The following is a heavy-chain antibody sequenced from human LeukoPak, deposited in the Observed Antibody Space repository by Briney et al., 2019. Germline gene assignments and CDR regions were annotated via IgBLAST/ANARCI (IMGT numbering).Heavy chain of an antibody. V-gene: IGHV3-23*01. CDR2: ISGSGGST. J-gene: IGHJ6*03. CDR3: AKGPAFGYYDFWSGYYTAPYYYYMDV. Sequence: PGGSLRLSCAASGFTFSSYAMSWVRQAPGKGLEWVSAISGSGGSTYYADSVKGRFTISRDNSKNTLYLQMNSLRAEDTAVYYCAKGPAFGYYDFWSGYYTAPYYYYMDVWGKGTTVTISS. CDR1: GFTFSSYA. D-gene: IGHD3-3*01.